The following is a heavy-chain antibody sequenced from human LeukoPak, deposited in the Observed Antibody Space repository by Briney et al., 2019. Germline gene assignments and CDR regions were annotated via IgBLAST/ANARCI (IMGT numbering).Heavy chain of an antibody. Sequence: GGSLRLSCAASGFTFSDYWMHWVRQAPGKGLVWVSRVNRDGSSTSYADSVKGRFTISRDNAKNTLYLQLNSLGAEDTAVYYCARSHYESGAYFFDYWGQGTLVTVSS. V-gene: IGHV3-74*01. D-gene: IGHD3-22*01. J-gene: IGHJ4*02. CDR2: VNRDGSST. CDR1: GFTFSDYW. CDR3: ARSHYESGAYFFDY.